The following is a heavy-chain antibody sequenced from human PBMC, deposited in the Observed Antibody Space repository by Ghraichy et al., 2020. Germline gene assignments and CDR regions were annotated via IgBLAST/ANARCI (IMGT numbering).Heavy chain of an antibody. Sequence: GGSLRLSCAASGFTFTAYWMSWVRQAPGKGLEWVANIKQDGSEKYYVDSVKGRFTVSRDNAKNSLYLQMNSLRAEDTAVYYCARDHKSMGGLIWGQGTMVTVSS. V-gene: IGHV3-7*01. CDR2: IKQDGSEK. CDR1: GFTFTAYW. CDR3: ARDHKSMGGLI. J-gene: IGHJ3*02. D-gene: IGHD2/OR15-2a*01.